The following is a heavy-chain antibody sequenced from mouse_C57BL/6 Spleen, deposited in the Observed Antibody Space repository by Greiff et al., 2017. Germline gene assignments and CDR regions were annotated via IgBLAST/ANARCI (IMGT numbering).Heavy chain of an antibody. CDR1: GYTFTSYW. CDR2: IDPSDSET. J-gene: IGHJ2*01. V-gene: IGHV1-52*01. D-gene: IGHD2-4*01. CDR3: ARRWDDYDDYFDY. Sequence: VQLQQPGAELVRPGSSVKLSCKASGYTFTSYWMHWVKQRPIQGLEWIGNIDPSDSETHYNQQLKDKATLTVDKSSSTAYMQLSSLTSEDSAVYYCARRWDDYDDYFDYWGQGTTLTVSS.